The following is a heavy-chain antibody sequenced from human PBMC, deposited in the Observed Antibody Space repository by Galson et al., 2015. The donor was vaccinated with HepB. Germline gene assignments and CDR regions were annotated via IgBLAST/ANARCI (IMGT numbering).Heavy chain of an antibody. V-gene: IGHV3-30-3*01. CDR1: GFTFSSYA. CDR3: ARDRGRVVVVAAYSDAFDI. D-gene: IGHD2-15*01. Sequence: SLRLSCAASGFTFSSYAMHWVRQAPGKGLEWVAVISYDGSNKYYADSVKGRFTISRDNSKNTLYLQMNSLRAEDTAVYYCARDRGRVVVVAAYSDAFDIWGQGTMVTVSS. CDR2: ISYDGSNK. J-gene: IGHJ3*02.